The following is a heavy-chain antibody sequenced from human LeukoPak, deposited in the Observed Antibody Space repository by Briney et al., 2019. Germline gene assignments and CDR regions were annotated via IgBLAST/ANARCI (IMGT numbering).Heavy chain of an antibody. CDR3: AKDEYNYGGGFDY. D-gene: IGHD5-18*01. CDR2: IRFDGSNE. J-gene: IGHJ4*02. CDR1: GFTFSYFG. Sequence: GGSLRLSCAASGFTFSYFGMHWVRQAPGKGLEWVAFIRFDGSNEYYADSVKGRFTISRDNSKNTLYLQMNSLRTEDTAVYYCAKDEYNYGGGFDYWGQGTLVTVSS. V-gene: IGHV3-30*02.